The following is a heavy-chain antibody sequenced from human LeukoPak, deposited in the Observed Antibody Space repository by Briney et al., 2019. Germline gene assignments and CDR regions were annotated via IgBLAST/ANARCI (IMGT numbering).Heavy chain of an antibody. CDR1: GFTVSSNY. D-gene: IGHD3-10*01. CDR3: ARDGGSGSYGPDY. CDR2: IYSGGST. Sequence: PGGSLRLSCTASGFTVSSNYMSWVRQAPGKGLEWVSAIYSGGSTYYADSVKGRFTISRDNSKNTLYLQMNSLRAEDTAVYYCARDGGSGSYGPDYWGQGTLVTVSS. J-gene: IGHJ4*02. V-gene: IGHV3-53*05.